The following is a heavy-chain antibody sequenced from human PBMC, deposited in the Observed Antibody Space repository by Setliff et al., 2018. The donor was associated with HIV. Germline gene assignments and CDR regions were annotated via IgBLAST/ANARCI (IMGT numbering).Heavy chain of an antibody. J-gene: IGHJ4*02. CDR2: IHHSGTA. CDR1: GGSITRTPYY. Sequence: ETLSLTCTVSGGSITRTPYYWGWIRQPPGKGLEWIGSIHHSGTAYDDPSLKSRVTISVDPSKNQILLRLSSVTAADTAVYYCARLSGGMVPNYWGQGTLVTVSS. CDR3: ARLSGGMVPNY. V-gene: IGHV4-39*01. D-gene: IGHD3-10*01.